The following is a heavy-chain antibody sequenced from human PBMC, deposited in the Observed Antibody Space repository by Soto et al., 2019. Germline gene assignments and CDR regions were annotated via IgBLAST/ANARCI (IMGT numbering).Heavy chain of an antibody. CDR2: IRSKAQGGTA. J-gene: IGHJ4*02. CDR1: GFTFGDYA. CDR3: TRVPTSQGIFDY. Sequence: GGSLRLSCTASGFTFGDYAMSWVRQAPGKGLEWVGFIRSKAQGGTAQYAASVKGRFIILRDDSKSIAYLQMNSLKTEDAAVYYCTRVPTSQGIFDYWGQGTLVTVSS. D-gene: IGHD6-13*01. V-gene: IGHV3-49*04.